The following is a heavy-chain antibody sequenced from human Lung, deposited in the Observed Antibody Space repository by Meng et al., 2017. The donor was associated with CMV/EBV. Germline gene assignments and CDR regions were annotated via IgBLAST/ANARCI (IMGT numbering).Heavy chain of an antibody. CDR3: ASLRDFDY. CDR2: ISYDGSNT. CDR1: GFTVSSYA. V-gene: IGHV3-30*04. Sequence: SLSLSCAAPGFTVSSYAMHGVRQAPGKGLEWVAVISYDGSNTYYADSVKCRFTISRDNSKTTLYLQMNSLRAEDTAVYYCASLRDFDYWGQGTLVTVSS. D-gene: IGHD3-16*01. J-gene: IGHJ4*02.